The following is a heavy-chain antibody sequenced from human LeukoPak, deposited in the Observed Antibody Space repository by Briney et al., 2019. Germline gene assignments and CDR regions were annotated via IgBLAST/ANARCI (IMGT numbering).Heavy chain of an antibody. V-gene: IGHV4-39*01. J-gene: IGHJ3*02. Sequence: SETLSLTCTVSGGSISSSSYYWGWIRQPPGTGLEWFGSIYYSGSTYYNPSLKSRVTISVDTSKNQFSLKLSSVTAADTAVYYCARRLGSSGWYGDDAFDIWGQGTMVTVSS. D-gene: IGHD6-19*01. CDR3: ARRLGSSGWYGDDAFDI. CDR1: GGSISSSSYY. CDR2: IYYSGST.